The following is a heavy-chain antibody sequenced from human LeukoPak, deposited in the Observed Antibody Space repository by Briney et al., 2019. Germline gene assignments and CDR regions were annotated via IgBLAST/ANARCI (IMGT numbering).Heavy chain of an antibody. J-gene: IGHJ5*02. CDR2: INHSGST. V-gene: IGHV4-34*01. CDR1: GGSFSGYY. CDR3: ARRDSWFDP. Sequence: SETLSLTCAVYGGSFSGYYWSWIRQPPGKGLEWIGEINHSGSTNYNPSLKSRVTISVDTSKNQFSLKLSSVTDADTAVYYCARRDSWFDPWGQGTLVTVSS. D-gene: IGHD3-22*01.